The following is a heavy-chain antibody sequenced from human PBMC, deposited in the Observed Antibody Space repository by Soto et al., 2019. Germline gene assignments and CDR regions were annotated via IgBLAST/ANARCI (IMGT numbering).Heavy chain of an antibody. CDR2: INHSGST. Sequence: SETLSLTCAVYGGSFSGYYWSWIRQPPGKGLEWIGEINHSGSTNYNPSLKSRVTISVDTSKNQFSLKLSSVTAADTAVYYCARGIPPTRLAYCGQGTLVPVSS. J-gene: IGHJ1*01. V-gene: IGHV4-34*01. CDR1: GGSFSGYY. CDR3: ARGIPPTRLAY.